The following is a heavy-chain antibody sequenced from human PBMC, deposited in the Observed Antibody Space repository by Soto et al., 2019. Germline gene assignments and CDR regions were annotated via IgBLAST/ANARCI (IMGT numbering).Heavy chain of an antibody. CDR1: GGSISSGGYY. J-gene: IGHJ3*02. Sequence: QVQLQESGPGLVKPSQTLSLTCTVSGGSISSGGYYWSWIRQHPGKGLEWIVYIYYSGSTYYNPSLKSRVTISVETSKNQFSLKLSSVTAADKDVYYCARDEMADKAAFDIWGKGTMFTVTS. CDR2: IYYSGST. CDR3: ARDEMADKAAFDI. V-gene: IGHV4-31*03.